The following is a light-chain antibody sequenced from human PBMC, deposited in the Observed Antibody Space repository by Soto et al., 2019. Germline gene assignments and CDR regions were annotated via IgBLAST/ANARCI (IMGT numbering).Light chain of an antibody. J-gene: IGKJ3*01. V-gene: IGKV3-20*01. CDR2: GAS. CDR1: QSVSSSY. Sequence: EIVFTQSPGTLSLSPGKRATLSCGAVQSVSSSYLAWYQQKPGQAPRLLIYGASSWATGIPDRFSGSGSGTGFTLTISRLEPEDFAVYYCQQYSSSPRNFGRVTKVDIK. CDR3: QQYSSSPRN.